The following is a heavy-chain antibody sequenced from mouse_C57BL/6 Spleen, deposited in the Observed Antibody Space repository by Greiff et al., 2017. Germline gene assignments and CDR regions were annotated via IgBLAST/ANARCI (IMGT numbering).Heavy chain of an antibody. V-gene: IGHV14-3*01. D-gene: IGHD4-1*01. CDR1: GFTFNNSD. J-gene: IGHJ3*01. Sequence: EVHLVESVAELVRPGASVKLSCTASGFTFNNSDMHWVKQSPEQGLEWIGRIDPANGNTKYAPKFKGKATITADTSSNTVYLQLSRLTSEDTAFYYGARTNFLWFAYWGQGTLVTVSA. CDR2: IDPANGNT. CDR3: ARTNFLWFAY.